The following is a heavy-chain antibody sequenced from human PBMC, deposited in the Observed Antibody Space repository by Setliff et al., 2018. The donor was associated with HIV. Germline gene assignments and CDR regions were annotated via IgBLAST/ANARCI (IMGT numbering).Heavy chain of an antibody. Sequence: PSETLSLTCTVSGGSISSHYWSWIRQPPGKGLEWLGYVSYIGSTTYNPSLKSRVTISVDTSKNQFSLKLSSVTAADTAVYYCARGRSCESDWCWLYYNYYYGMDVWAQGTAVTVSS. CDR3: ARGRSCESDWCWLYYNYYYGMDV. CDR2: VSYIGST. V-gene: IGHV4-59*08. D-gene: IGHD2-8*01. J-gene: IGHJ6*02. CDR1: GGSISSHY.